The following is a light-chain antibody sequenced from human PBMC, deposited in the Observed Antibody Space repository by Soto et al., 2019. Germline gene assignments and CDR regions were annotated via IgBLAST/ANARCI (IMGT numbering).Light chain of an antibody. J-gene: IGLJ1*01. CDR1: SSDVGGYNY. CDR2: VVS. CDR3: TSYTSSSTLDV. V-gene: IGLV2-14*01. Sequence: QSVLAQPTSVSGSPGQSIAISCTGTSSDVGGYNYVSWHQQHPGKAPKVLISVVSNRPSGVSNRFSGSKSGHTASLTISGLQSEDEADYFCTSYTSSSTLDVFGTGTKLTVL.